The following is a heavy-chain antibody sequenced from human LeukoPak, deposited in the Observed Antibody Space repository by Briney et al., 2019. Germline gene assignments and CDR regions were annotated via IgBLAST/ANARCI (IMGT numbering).Heavy chain of an antibody. Sequence: GGSLRLSCAASGFKFDDYAVHWVRQGPGKGLEWVSGISWNSGIIDYADSVKGRFTISRDNAKSSLFLQMNSLRVEDTALYYCAREGLTVDAFDIRGPGTVVTVSS. CDR1: GFKFDDYA. CDR2: ISWNSGII. CDR3: AREGLTVDAFDI. J-gene: IGHJ3*02. D-gene: IGHD2-21*02. V-gene: IGHV3-9*01.